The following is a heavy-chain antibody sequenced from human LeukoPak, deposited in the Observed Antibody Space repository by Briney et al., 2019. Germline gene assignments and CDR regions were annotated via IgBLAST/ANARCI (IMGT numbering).Heavy chain of an antibody. V-gene: IGHV3-30*18. Sequence: GGSQRLSCAASGFSFSSYGMHWVRQAPGKGLEWVAVISYDGSNKFYADSVKGRFTISRDNSKNTLYLQMNSLRAEDTAVYYCAKLGYSSGWYDFQIDAFDFWGQGTMVTVPS. CDR3: AKLGYSSGWYDFQIDAFDF. J-gene: IGHJ3*01. D-gene: IGHD6-19*01. CDR2: ISYDGSNK. CDR1: GFSFSSYG.